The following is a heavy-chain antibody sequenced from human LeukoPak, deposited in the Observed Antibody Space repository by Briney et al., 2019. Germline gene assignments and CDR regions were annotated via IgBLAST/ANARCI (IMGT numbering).Heavy chain of an antibody. Sequence: GGSLRLSCAASGFTFSNYEMNWVRQAPGKGLEWVANIKRDGSEKYYVDSVEGRFTISRDNAKNSLFLQLNSLRVEDTAVYYCARHDLGEYSSVWYYFDYWGQGTLVTVSS. V-gene: IGHV3-7*05. CDR2: IKRDGSEK. J-gene: IGHJ4*02. CDR1: GFTFSNYE. CDR3: ARHDLGEYSSVWYYFDY. D-gene: IGHD6-19*01.